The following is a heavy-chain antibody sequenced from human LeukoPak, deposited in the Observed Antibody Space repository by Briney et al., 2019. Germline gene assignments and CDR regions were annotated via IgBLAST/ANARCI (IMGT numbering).Heavy chain of an antibody. CDR1: GFTFSSYE. CDR3: ARNGDYDSFTYFYYMDV. J-gene: IGHJ6*03. Sequence: LAGGSLRLSCAASGFTFSSYEMNWVRQAPGKGLEWVSSISGSGINTYYADSVKGRFTISRDNSKNTLYLQMNSLRAEDTAVYYCARNGDYDSFTYFYYMDVWGKGTTVTVSS. CDR2: ISGSGINT. D-gene: IGHD4-17*01. V-gene: IGHV3-23*01.